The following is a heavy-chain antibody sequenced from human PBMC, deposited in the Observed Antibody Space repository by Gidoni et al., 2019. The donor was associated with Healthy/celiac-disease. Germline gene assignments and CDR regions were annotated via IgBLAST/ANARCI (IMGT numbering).Heavy chain of an antibody. CDR3: ATNRGYCSGGSCYLFDY. CDR1: GFTVSSHY. Sequence: EVQLVETGGGLIQPGGSLRLSCAASGFTVSSHYMSWVRQAPGKGLEWVSVIYSGGSTYYADSVKGRFTISRDNSKNTLYLQMNSLRAEDTAVYYCATNRGYCSGGSCYLFDYWGQGTLVTVSS. CDR2: IYSGGST. J-gene: IGHJ4*02. D-gene: IGHD2-15*01. V-gene: IGHV3-53*02.